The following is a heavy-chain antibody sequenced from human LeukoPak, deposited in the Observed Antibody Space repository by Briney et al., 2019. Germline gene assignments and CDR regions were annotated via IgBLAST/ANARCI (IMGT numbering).Heavy chain of an antibody. CDR1: GFTFSSYA. V-gene: IGHV3-23*01. D-gene: IGHD4-17*01. CDR2: ISGSGGST. CDR3: AKDVVSGDYSYFDY. J-gene: IGHJ4*02. Sequence: GSLRLSCAASGFTFSSYAMSWVRQAPGKGLEWVSAISGSGGSTYYADSVKGRFTISRDNSKNTLYLQMNSLRAEDTAVHYCAKDVVSGDYSYFDYWGQGTLVTVSS.